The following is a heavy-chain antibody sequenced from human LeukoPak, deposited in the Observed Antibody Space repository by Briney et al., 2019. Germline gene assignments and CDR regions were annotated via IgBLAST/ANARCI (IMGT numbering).Heavy chain of an antibody. Sequence: PGGSLRLSCAASGFTFSSYAMSWVRQAPGKGLEWVSAICGSGGSTYYADSVKGRFTISRDNSKNTLYLQMNSLRAEDTAVYYCAQHYYDSSGYSYWGQGTLVTVSS. D-gene: IGHD3-22*01. CDR2: ICGSGGST. CDR3: AQHYYDSSGYSY. CDR1: GFTFSSYA. J-gene: IGHJ4*02. V-gene: IGHV3-23*01.